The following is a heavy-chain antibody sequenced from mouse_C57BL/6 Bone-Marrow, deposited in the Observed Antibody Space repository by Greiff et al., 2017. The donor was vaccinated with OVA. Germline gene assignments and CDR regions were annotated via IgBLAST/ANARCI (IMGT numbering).Heavy chain of an antibody. CDR3: ARGQGNY. V-gene: IGHV5-4*03. CDR1: GFTFSSYA. D-gene: IGHD3-3*01. Sequence: EVMLVESGGGLVKPGGSLKLSCAASGFTFSSYAMSWVRQTPGKRLEWVATISDGGSYTYYPDNVKGRFTISRDNAKNNLYLQMGHLKSEDTAMYYCARGQGNYWGQGTTLTVSS. CDR2: ISDGGSYT. J-gene: IGHJ2*01.